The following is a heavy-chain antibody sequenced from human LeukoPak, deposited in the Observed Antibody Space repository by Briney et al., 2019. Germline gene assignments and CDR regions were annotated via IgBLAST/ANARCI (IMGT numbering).Heavy chain of an antibody. V-gene: IGHV1-8*01. CDR2: MNPNSGNT. D-gene: IGHD3-22*01. CDR3: ARGFGYYYDSSGYGN. J-gene: IGHJ4*02. CDR1: GYTFTSYD. Sequence: ASVKVSYKASGYTFTSYDINWVRQATGQGLEWMGWMNPNSGNTGYAQKFQGRVTMTRNTSISTAYMELSSLRSEDTAVYYCARGFGYYYDSSGYGNWGQGTLVTVSS.